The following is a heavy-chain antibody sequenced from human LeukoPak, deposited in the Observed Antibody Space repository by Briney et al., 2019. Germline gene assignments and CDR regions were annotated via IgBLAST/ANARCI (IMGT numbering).Heavy chain of an antibody. CDR3: ARGLLDSSSWYGSYYYYYGMDV. Sequence: KSSETLSLTCTVSGGSISSSSYYWGWIRQPPGKGLEWIGSIYYSGSTYYNPSLKSQVTISVDTSKNQFSLKLSSVTAADTAVYYCARGLLDSSSWYGSYYYYYGMDVWGQGTTVTVSS. D-gene: IGHD6-13*01. J-gene: IGHJ6*02. V-gene: IGHV4-39*07. CDR1: GGSISSSSYY. CDR2: IYYSGST.